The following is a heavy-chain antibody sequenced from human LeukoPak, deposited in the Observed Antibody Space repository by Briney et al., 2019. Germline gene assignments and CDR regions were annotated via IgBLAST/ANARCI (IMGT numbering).Heavy chain of an antibody. CDR2: INHSGST. Sequence: SETLSLTCAVYGGSFSGYYWSWIRQPPGKGLEWNGEINHSGSTNYNPSLKSRVTISVDTSKNQFSLKLSSVTAADTAVYYCARGGRSIAARKFDPWGQGTLVTVSS. V-gene: IGHV4-34*01. CDR3: ARGGRSIAARKFDP. CDR1: GGSFSGYY. J-gene: IGHJ5*02. D-gene: IGHD6-6*01.